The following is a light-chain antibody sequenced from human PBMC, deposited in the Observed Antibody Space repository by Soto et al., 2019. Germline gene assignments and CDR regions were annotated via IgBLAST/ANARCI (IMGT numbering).Light chain of an antibody. V-gene: IGLV2-8*01. J-gene: IGLJ3*02. Sequence: QSVLTQSPSASGSPGQSVTISCTGTSSDVGNYKYVSWYQQHPGKAPKLMIYEVSKRPSGVPDRFSGSKSGNMASLTVSGLQVEDEADYYCSSYAGSNLWVFGGGTKLTVL. CDR2: EVS. CDR1: SSDVGNYKY. CDR3: SSYAGSNLWV.